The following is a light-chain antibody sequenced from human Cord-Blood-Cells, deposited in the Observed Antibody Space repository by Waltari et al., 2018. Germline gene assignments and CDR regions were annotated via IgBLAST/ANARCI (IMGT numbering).Light chain of an antibody. CDR1: SSDVVGYNS. CDR3: CSYAGSYTYV. J-gene: IGLJ1*01. Sequence: QSALTQPRSVSGPPGQSVTISCTGTSSDVVGYNSVSWYQQHPGKAPNLMIYDVSKRPSGVPDRFSGSKSGNTASLTISGLQAEDEADYYCCSYAGSYTYVFGTGTKVTVL. CDR2: DVS. V-gene: IGLV2-11*01.